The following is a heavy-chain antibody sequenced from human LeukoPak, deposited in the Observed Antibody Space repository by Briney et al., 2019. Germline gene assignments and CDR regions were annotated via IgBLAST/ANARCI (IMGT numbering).Heavy chain of an antibody. CDR2: MNPNSGGT. V-gene: IGHV1-2*02. D-gene: IGHD1-26*01. Sequence: GASVKVSCKASGYTLTGYYMHWVRQAPGQGLEWLGWMNPNSGGTDFAQKFQGRVTMTRDTSISTAYMELRSLRSDDTAVYYCARGKWELPYWGQGTLVTVSS. CDR1: GYTLTGYY. J-gene: IGHJ4*02. CDR3: ARGKWELPY.